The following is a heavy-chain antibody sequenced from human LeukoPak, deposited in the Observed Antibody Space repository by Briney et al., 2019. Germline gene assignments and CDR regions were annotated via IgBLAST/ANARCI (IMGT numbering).Heavy chain of an antibody. CDR3: ARGCGRASWPYFFDV. V-gene: IGHV3-7*01. Sequence: GGSLRLSCEVSGVILSIYWMRCGRDAPGRGLEWVSTIRKDGSETHYEHSVKGRFTISRDNVKNSLYLKVSSVSAADTAVYYCARGCGRASWPYFFDVWGHGSTVSVSS. CDR2: IRKDGSET. CDR1: GVILSIYW. J-gene: IGHJ6*02. D-gene: IGHD2-2*01.